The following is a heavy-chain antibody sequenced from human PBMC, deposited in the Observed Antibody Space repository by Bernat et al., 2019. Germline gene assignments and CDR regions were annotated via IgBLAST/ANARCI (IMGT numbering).Heavy chain of an antibody. D-gene: IGHD3-10*01. CDR2: ISGSGSNM. Sequence: QVQPVESGGGLVKPGGSLRLSCAASGFTFSDSYMSWIRQAPGKGPEWLSYISGSGSNMFYADPVKGRFTVSRDNAKNTLYLQMNSLEAEDTAVYYCARGEYYGNFDYWGQGTLVTVSS. CDR1: GFTFSDSY. CDR3: ARGEYYGNFDY. J-gene: IGHJ4*02. V-gene: IGHV3-11*01.